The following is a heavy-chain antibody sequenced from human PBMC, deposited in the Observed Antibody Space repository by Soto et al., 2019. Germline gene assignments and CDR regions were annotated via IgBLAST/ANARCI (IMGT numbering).Heavy chain of an antibody. Sequence: EVQLVESGGGLVKPGGSLRLSCAASGFTFSSYSMNWVRQAPGKGLEWVSYISSSSSTIYYADSVKGRFTISRDNAKNSLYLKKNRLRDEDAAVYYCARDLGPRYCSGGSCFAWGQGTLVTVSS. CDR2: ISSSSSTI. CDR1: GFTFSSYS. D-gene: IGHD2-15*01. CDR3: ARDLGPRYCSGGSCFA. J-gene: IGHJ4*02. V-gene: IGHV3-48*02.